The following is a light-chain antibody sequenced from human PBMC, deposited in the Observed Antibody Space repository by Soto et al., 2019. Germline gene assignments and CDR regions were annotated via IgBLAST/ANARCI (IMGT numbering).Light chain of an antibody. Sequence: DVPMTQSPSSLSASVGDRVTITCRASQAISNYVVWYQQKPGKAPKVLVYAASTLQSGVPSRFSGSGSGTDFTLTITSLQPDDVATYYCQKYNSALWTFGQGTKVEIK. V-gene: IGKV1-27*01. J-gene: IGKJ1*01. CDR3: QKYNSALWT. CDR1: QAISNY. CDR2: AAS.